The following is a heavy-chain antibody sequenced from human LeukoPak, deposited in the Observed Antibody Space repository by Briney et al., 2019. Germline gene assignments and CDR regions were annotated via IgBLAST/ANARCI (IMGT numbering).Heavy chain of an antibody. D-gene: IGHD2-8*02. Sequence: GGSLRLSCAASGFNFDDYGMHWVRQAPGKGLEWVSGISWNSGSIGYADSVKGRFTISRDNAKNSLYLQMNSLRAEDTALYYCAQDAGLVRWGQGTLVTVSS. CDR3: AQDAGLVR. CDR1: GFNFDDYG. J-gene: IGHJ4*02. V-gene: IGHV3-9*01. CDR2: ISWNSGSI.